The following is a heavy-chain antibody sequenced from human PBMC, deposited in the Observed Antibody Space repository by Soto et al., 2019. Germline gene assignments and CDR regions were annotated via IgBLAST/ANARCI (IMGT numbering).Heavy chain of an antibody. Sequence: QVQLVQSGAAVREPGASVKVSCKASGYTFTSYAITWVRQAPGQGLEWMGWISGYNGNTKYAQKLQGRVIMTTDTSTSTAYMEWRSLRSDDTAIYYCATGGEVQAYRSLDYGGQGPLFTVSS. CDR1: GYTFTSYA. J-gene: IGHJ4*02. V-gene: IGHV1-18*01. CDR2: ISGYNGNT. D-gene: IGHD2-21*01. CDR3: ATGGEVQAYRSLDY.